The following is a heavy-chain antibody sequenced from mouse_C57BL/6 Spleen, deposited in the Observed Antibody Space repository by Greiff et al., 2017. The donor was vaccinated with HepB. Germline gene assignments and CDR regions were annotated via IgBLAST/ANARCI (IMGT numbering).Heavy chain of an antibody. CDR2: ISDGGSYT. J-gene: IGHJ2*01. Sequence: EVKLVESGGGLVKPGGSLKLSCAASGFTFSSYAMSWVRQTPEKRLEWVATISDGGSYTYYPDNVKGRFTISRDNAKNNLYLQMSHLKSEDTAMYYCARGAYYSKGDYFDYWGQGTTLTVSS. CDR1: GFTFSSYA. CDR3: ARGAYYSKGDYFDY. V-gene: IGHV5-4*03. D-gene: IGHD2-5*01.